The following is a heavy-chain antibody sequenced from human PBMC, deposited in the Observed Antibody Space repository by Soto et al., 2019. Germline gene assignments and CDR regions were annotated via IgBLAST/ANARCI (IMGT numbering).Heavy chain of an antibody. Sequence: PGGSLRLSCAASGFTFSSYGMHWISQAPGKGLEWVAVISYDGSNKYYADSVKGRFTISRDNSKNTLYLQMNSLRAEDTAVYYCAKDFNYGDFSNDFDYWGQGTLVTVSS. J-gene: IGHJ4*02. CDR3: AKDFNYGDFSNDFDY. CDR1: GFTFSSYG. CDR2: ISYDGSNK. D-gene: IGHD4-17*01. V-gene: IGHV3-30*18.